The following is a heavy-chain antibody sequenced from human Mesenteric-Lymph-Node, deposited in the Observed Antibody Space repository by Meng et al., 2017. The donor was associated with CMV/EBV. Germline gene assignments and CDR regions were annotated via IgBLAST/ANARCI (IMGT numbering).Heavy chain of an antibody. D-gene: IGHD6-13*01. CDR1: GGSLTGYS. CDR3: AKNRGVAANG. Sequence: SETLSLTCGVYGGSLTGYSWSWIRQPPGKGLEWIGDINHSGSTNYSPSLKSRVTISVDTSKNHFSLNLTSVTAADTAVYYCAKNRGVAANGWGQGTLVTVSS. J-gene: IGHJ4*02. CDR2: INHSGST. V-gene: IGHV4-34*01.